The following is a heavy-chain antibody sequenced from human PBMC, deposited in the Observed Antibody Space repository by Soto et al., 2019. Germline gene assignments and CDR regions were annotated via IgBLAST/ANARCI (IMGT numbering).Heavy chain of an antibody. J-gene: IGHJ5*02. Sequence: SETLSLTCTVPGDSISSYYWSWIRQPPGKGLEWIGYIYNSGSTNYNPSLKSRVTISVDTSKNQFSLKLTSVTAADTAVYYCARLKVSKSYWFDPWGQGTLVTVSS. V-gene: IGHV4-59*08. CDR1: GDSISSYY. CDR2: IYNSGST. D-gene: IGHD1-20*01. CDR3: ARLKVSKSYWFDP.